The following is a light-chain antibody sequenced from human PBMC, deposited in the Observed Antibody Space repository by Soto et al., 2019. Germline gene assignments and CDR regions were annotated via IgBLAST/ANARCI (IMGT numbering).Light chain of an antibody. CDR3: SSYTPSSTLV. CDR1: RSDVGGYNY. V-gene: IGLV2-14*01. Sequence: QSALTQPASVSGFLGQSITISCTGTRSDVGGYNYVSWYQQHPDKAPKLMIYGVNNRPSGVSNRFSGSKSGNTASLTISGLQAEDEADYYCSSYTPSSTLVFGGGTKLTVL. CDR2: GVN. J-gene: IGLJ3*02.